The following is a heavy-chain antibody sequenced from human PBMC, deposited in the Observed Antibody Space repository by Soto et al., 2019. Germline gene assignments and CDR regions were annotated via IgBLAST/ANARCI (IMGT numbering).Heavy chain of an antibody. CDR2: ISYDGSNK. J-gene: IGHJ6*02. CDR3: AKESGYSYGPYYYYYGMDV. CDR1: GFTFSSYG. Sequence: GGSLRLSCGASGFTFSSYGMHWVRQAPGKGLEWVAVISYDGSNKYYADSVKGRFTISRDNSKNTLYLQMNSLRAEDTAVYYCAKESGYSYGPYYYYYGMDVWGQGTTVTVSS. V-gene: IGHV3-30*18. D-gene: IGHD5-18*01.